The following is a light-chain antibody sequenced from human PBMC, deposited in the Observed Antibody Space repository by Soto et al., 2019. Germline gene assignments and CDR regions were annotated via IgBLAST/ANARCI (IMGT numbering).Light chain of an antibody. Sequence: IVMTQPPLSLSVTPGQPASISCTSSQSLLHSDGKTHLYWYLQKPGHSPQRLISELSNRFSGAPHRVSGSGSATDFTLKLSRVEAEDVGVDYCMQSKQLPITVGQGTRLELK. CDR2: ELS. CDR1: QSLLHSDGKTH. V-gene: IGKV2D-29*02. J-gene: IGKJ5*01. CDR3: MQSKQLPIT.